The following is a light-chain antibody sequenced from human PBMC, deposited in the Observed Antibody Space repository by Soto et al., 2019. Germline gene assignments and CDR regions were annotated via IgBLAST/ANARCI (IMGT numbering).Light chain of an antibody. V-gene: IGKV1-5*01. J-gene: IGKJ4*01. CDR3: QQLNSYPLT. Sequence: DIQMTESPSTLSASVGDRVTITCRASHSISSWLAWYQQKPGKAPNLLIYAASTLESGVPSRFSGSGSGTEFTLTISSLQPEDFATYYCQQLNSYPLTFGGGTKVDIK. CDR1: HSISSW. CDR2: AAS.